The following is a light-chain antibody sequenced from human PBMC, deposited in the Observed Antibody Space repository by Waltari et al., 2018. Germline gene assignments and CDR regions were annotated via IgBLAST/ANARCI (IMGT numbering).Light chain of an antibody. V-gene: IGLV2-14*03. Sequence: SALTQPASVSGSPGQSITISCTGTTNDIGGYNSFSWYQQLPGKAPKLMIYNVNERPSGVSNRFSGSKSDNTASLTISGLQAADEAVYYCSSYTSGSPLLVFGGGTELTVL. CDR2: NVN. CDR1: TNDIGGYNS. J-gene: IGLJ2*01. CDR3: SSYTSGSPLLV.